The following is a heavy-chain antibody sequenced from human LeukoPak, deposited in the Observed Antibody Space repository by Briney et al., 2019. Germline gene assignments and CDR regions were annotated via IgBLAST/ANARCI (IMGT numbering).Heavy chain of an antibody. V-gene: IGHV3-66*02. D-gene: IGHD4-17*01. CDR1: GFTVSSNY. CDR2: IYSDDNT. CDR3: AKAGTTVTTYAWFDP. J-gene: IGHJ5*02. Sequence: GGSLRLSCAASGFTVSSNYMSWVRQAPGKGLEWVSVIYSDDNTHYADSVKGRFTVSRDNSKNTLYLQMNSLRGEDTAVYYCAKAGTTVTTYAWFDPWGQGTLVTVSS.